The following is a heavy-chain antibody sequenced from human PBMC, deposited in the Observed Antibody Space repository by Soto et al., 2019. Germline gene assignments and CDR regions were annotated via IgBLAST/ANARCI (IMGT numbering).Heavy chain of an antibody. CDR1: GGTFSSYA. D-gene: IGHD6-19*01. J-gene: IGHJ6*02. CDR2: IIPIFGTA. CDR3: ARGAVARLTDYYYGMDV. V-gene: IGHV1-69*13. Sequence: ASVKVSCKASGGTFSSYAISWVRQAPGQGLEWMGGIIPIFGTANYAQKFRGRVTITADESTSTAYMELSSLRSEDTAVYYCARGAVARLTDYYYGMDVWGQGTTVTVSS.